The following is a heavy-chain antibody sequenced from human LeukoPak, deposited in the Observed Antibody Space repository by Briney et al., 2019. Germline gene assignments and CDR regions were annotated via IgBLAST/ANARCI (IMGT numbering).Heavy chain of an antibody. V-gene: IGHV3-74*01. D-gene: IGHD6-25*01. CDR2: IKSDESST. CDR3: SSRLFD. CDR1: GLTFSSYW. J-gene: IGHJ4*02. Sequence: GGSLRLSCAASGLTFSSYWMHWVRQAPGKGLVWVSCIKSDESSTIYADSVKGRFTISRDNAKNTLYLQMNSLRAEDTAVYYCSSRLFDWGQGTLVTVSS.